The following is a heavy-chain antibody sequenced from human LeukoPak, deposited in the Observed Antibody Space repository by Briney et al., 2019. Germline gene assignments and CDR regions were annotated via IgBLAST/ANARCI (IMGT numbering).Heavy chain of an antibody. Sequence: NPSETLSLTCTVSGDSISSGNYYWSWLRQPAGKGLEWIGRIYTSGSTNYNPSLKSRVTISVDTSKNQFSLRLNSVTATDTAMYYCARGPYSYDSSGCFDYWGQGALVTVSS. V-gene: IGHV4-61*02. J-gene: IGHJ4*02. CDR2: IYTSGST. CDR3: ARGPYSYDSSGCFDY. D-gene: IGHD3-22*01. CDR1: GDSISSGNYY.